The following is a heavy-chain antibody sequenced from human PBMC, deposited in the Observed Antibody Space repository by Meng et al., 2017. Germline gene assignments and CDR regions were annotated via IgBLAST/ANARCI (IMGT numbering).Heavy chain of an antibody. J-gene: IGHJ4*02. CDR3: ARATVVRPKYYFDY. Sequence: SETLSLTCTVSGGSISSGSYYWSWIRQPAGKGLEWIGRIYTSGSTNYNPSLKSRVTISVDTSKNQFSLKLSSVTAADTAVYYCARATVVRPKYYFDYWGQGTLVTVSS. CDR2: IYTSGST. D-gene: IGHD4-23*01. CDR1: GGSISSGSYY. V-gene: IGHV4-61*02.